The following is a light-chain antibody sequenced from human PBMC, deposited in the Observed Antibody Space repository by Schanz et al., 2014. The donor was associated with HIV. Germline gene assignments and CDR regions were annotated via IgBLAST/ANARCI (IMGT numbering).Light chain of an antibody. J-gene: IGLJ3*02. CDR3: SSYEGIHNWV. CDR2: DVS. V-gene: IGLV2-14*03. CDR1: SSDVGAYNF. Sequence: SALTQPASVSGSPGQSITISCTGTSSDVGAYNFVSWYQQHPGKAPKLMVYDVSDRPSGVSNRFSGSKSGNTASLTVSGLQAEDEADYYCSSYEGIHNWVFGGGTKLTVL.